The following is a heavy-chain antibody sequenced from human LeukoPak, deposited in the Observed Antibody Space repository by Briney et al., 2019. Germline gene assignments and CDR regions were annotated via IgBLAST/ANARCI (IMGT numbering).Heavy chain of an antibody. CDR1: GGSISSYY. D-gene: IGHD1-1*01. CDR2: IYYSGST. V-gene: IGHV4-59*01. J-gene: IGHJ6*03. Sequence: PSETLSLTCTVSGGSISSYYWSWIRQPPGKGLEWIGYIYYSGSTNYNPSLKSRVTISVDTSKNQSSLKLSSVTAADTAVYYCAREGINWNDPYYYYYMDVWGKGTTVTVSS. CDR3: AREGINWNDPYYYYYMDV.